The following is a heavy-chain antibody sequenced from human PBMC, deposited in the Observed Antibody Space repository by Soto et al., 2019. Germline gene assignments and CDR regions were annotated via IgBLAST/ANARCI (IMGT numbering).Heavy chain of an antibody. J-gene: IGHJ3*01. CDR2: INQDGSEK. CDR3: AREGGSRTRTTFVV. V-gene: IGHV3-7*05. Sequence: QVVESGGGLVQPGGSLRLSCAASGFTFSSYWMTWVRKAPGKGLRWVANINQDGSEKYCADSVKGRFTISRDNAKNSLYLQTNSLRAEATAMYYWAREGGSRTRTTFVVWGQGTMVTVSS. D-gene: IGHD3-16*01. CDR1: GFTFSSYW.